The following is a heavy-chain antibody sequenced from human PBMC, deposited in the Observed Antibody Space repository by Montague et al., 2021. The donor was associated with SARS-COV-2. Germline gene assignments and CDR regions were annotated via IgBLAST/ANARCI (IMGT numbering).Heavy chain of an antibody. CDR3: ATQASGFTSGSLDY. CDR2: IHHSGST. D-gene: IGHD5-12*01. V-gene: IGHV4-59*08. Sequence: SETLSLTCTVSGGSINSFYWSWVRQSPGKRMEWIGYIHHSGSTKXNPSLQSRVTMSLDTSRNQLSLKLSSVTAADTAIYYCATQASGFTSGSLDYWGQGTLVTVSS. J-gene: IGHJ4*02. CDR1: GGSINSFY.